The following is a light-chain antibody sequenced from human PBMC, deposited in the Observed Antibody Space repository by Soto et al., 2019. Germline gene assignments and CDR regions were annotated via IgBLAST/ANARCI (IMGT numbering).Light chain of an antibody. J-gene: IGKJ2*01. Sequence: EIVLTQSPGTLSVSPGERAILSCRASQSVSSSYLAWYQQKPGQAPRLLIYGASSRATGIPDRFSGSGSGTDFTLTISRLEPEDFAVYYCQQYGSSPYTFGQGTKLEIK. CDR2: GAS. CDR3: QQYGSSPYT. CDR1: QSVSSSY. V-gene: IGKV3-20*01.